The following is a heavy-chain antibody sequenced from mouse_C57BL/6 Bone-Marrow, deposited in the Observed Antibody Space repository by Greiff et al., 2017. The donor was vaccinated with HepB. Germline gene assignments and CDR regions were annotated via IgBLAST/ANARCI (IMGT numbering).Heavy chain of an antibody. D-gene: IGHD1-1*01. J-gene: IGHJ4*01. Sequence: EVKLVESGGGLVKPGGSLKLSCAASGFTFSSYAMSWVRQTPEKRLEWVATISDGGSYTYYPDNVKGRFTISRDNAKNNLYLQMSHLKSEDTAMYYCARARTTVLYYYAMDYWGQGTSVTVSS. CDR3: ARARTTVLYYYAMDY. CDR1: GFTFSSYA. V-gene: IGHV5-4*03. CDR2: ISDGGSYT.